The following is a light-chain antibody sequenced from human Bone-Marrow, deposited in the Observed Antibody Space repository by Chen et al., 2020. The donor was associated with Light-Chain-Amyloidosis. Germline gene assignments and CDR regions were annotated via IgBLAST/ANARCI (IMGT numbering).Light chain of an antibody. CDR1: SIGTFNL. Sequence: QSDLTHPASVSGSTGQSVTISCTGHSIGTFNLVSWYQQSPGNAPKLIIYEGYRRPSEVSDRFSGSTSGSTASLTISGLQTEDEADYHCCSYGGYSTFVFGGGTKLTVL. CDR3: CSYGGYSTFV. J-gene: IGLJ2*01. CDR2: EGY. V-gene: IGLV2-23*03.